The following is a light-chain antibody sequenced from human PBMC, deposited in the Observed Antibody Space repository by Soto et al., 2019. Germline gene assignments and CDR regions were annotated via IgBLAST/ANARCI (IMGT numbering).Light chain of an antibody. J-gene: IGLJ2*01. CDR1: SSDIGAYNF. Sequence: QSALTQPASVSGSPGQSITLSCTGTSSDIGAYNFVSWYQQHPGKAPKLMLYDVNIRPSGVSNRFSGSKSGNTASLTISGLQAEDEADYYCTSSTTSTTMIFGGGTKVTVL. V-gene: IGLV2-14*03. CDR3: TSSTTSTTMI. CDR2: DVN.